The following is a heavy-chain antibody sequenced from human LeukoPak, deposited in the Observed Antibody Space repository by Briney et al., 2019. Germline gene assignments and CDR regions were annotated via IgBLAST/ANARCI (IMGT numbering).Heavy chain of an antibody. D-gene: IGHD2-15*01. CDR3: ARVVANYYYYYMDV. V-gene: IGHV1-18*01. Sequence: VSVKVSCKASGYTFTSYGISWVRQAPGQGLEWMGWISAYNGNTNHAQKLQGRVTMTTDTSTSTAYMELRSLRSDDTAVYYCARVVANYYYYYMDVWGKGTTVTISS. J-gene: IGHJ6*03. CDR1: GYTFTSYG. CDR2: ISAYNGNT.